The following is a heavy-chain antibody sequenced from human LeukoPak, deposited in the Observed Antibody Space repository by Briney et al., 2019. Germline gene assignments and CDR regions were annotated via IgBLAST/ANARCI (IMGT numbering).Heavy chain of an antibody. CDR1: GFTFSSYG. V-gene: IGHV3-30*02. J-gene: IGHJ4*02. CDR3: AKERSRWIQLGGDFDY. CDR2: IRYDGSNK. D-gene: IGHD5-24*01. Sequence: PGGSLRLSCAASGFTFSSYGMHWVRQAPGKGLEWVAFIRYDGSNKYYADSVKGRFTISRDNSKNTLYLQMNSLRAEDTAVYYCAKERSRWIQLGGDFDYWGQGTLVTVSS.